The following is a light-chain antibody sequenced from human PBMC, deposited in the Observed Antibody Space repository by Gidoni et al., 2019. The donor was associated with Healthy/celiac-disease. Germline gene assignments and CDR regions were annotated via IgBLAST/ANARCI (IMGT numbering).Light chain of an antibody. CDR1: QSVSSSY. CDR2: GAS. Sequence: EILLTQSPGTLSFSPGERATLSCRASQSVSSSYLAWYQQKPGQAPRLLIYGASSRATGIPDRFSGSGSGTDFTLTISRLEPEDFAVYYCQQYGSSRTFGQGTKVEIK. V-gene: IGKV3-20*01. J-gene: IGKJ1*01. CDR3: QQYGSSRT.